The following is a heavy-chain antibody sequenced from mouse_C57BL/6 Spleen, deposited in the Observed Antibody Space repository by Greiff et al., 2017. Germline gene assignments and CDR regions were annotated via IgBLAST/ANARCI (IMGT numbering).Heavy chain of an antibody. D-gene: IGHD1-1*01. V-gene: IGHV1-82*01. CDR3: ARESITTVFFDY. CDR1: GYAFSSSW. Sequence: VQLQQSGPELVKPGASVTISCKASGYAFSSSWMNWVKQRPGKGLEWIGRIYPGDGGTNYNGKFKGKATLTADKSSSTAYMQLSSLTSEDSAVYFCARESITTVFFDYWGQGTTLTVSS. CDR2: IYPGDGGT. J-gene: IGHJ2*01.